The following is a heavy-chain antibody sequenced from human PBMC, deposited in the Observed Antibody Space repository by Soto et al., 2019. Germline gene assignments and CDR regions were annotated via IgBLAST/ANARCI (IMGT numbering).Heavy chain of an antibody. CDR3: AKDPGSVDEYQLLTGLFDY. J-gene: IGHJ4*02. CDR2: ISGSGGST. D-gene: IGHD2-2*01. Sequence: HPGGSLRLSCAASGFTFSSYAMSWVRQAPGKGLEWVSAISGSGGSTYYADSVKGRFTISRDNSKNTLYLQMNSLRAEDTAVYYCAKDPGSVDEYQLLTGLFDYWGQGT. CDR1: GFTFSSYA. V-gene: IGHV3-23*01.